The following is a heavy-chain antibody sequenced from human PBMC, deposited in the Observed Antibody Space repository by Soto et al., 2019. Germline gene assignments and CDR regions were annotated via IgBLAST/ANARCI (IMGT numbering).Heavy chain of an antibody. CDR3: APKSDRPSSSGGLGAFDI. CDR1: GYSFTGYW. CDR2: IYPGDSDT. J-gene: IGHJ3*02. V-gene: IGHV5-51*01. D-gene: IGHD6-6*01. Sequence: PGESLKISCKGSGYSFTGYWIGWVRQMPGKGLEWMGIIYPGDSDTRYSPSLQGQVTISADKSIRTAYLQWSSLKASDTAMYYCAPKSDRPSSSGGLGAFDIWGQGTMVTVPS.